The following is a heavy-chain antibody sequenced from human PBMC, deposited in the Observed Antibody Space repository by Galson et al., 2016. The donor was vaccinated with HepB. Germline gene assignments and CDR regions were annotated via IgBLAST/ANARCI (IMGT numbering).Heavy chain of an antibody. Sequence: SLRLSCAASGFTFGDYAMHWVRQAPGKGLEWVSGITWNSGAIAYADSVKGRFTISRDNARNSLYLQMNNLRTEDTALYYCAKDSGAYYYDSSGHRRNAFDIWGQGTVVTVSS. CDR2: ITWNSGAI. CDR1: GFTFGDYA. V-gene: IGHV3-9*01. CDR3: AKDSGAYYYDSSGHRRNAFDI. J-gene: IGHJ3*02. D-gene: IGHD3-22*01.